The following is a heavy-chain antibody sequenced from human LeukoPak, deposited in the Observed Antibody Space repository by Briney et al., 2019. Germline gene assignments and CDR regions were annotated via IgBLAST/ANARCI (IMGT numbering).Heavy chain of an antibody. D-gene: IGHD3-16*01. V-gene: IGHV1-18*01. Sequence: ASVKVSCXASGGTFSSYGISWVRQAPGQGLGWMGWMSAYNGNTNYAQKLQGRVTMTTDTSTSTAYMELRSLRSDDTAVYYCARDLNYDYVWGSYTLFDYWGQGTLVTVSS. CDR2: MSAYNGNT. J-gene: IGHJ4*02. CDR1: GGTFSSYG. CDR3: ARDLNYDYVWGSYTLFDY.